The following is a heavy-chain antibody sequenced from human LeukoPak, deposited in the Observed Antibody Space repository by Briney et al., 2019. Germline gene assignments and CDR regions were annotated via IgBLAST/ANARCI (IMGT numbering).Heavy chain of an antibody. J-gene: IGHJ5*02. CDR2: IIPIFGTA. V-gene: IGHV1-69*13. Sequence: SVTASCKASGGTFSSYAISWVRQAPGQGLEWMGGIIPIFGTANYAQKFQGRVTITADESTSTAYMELSSLRSEDTAVYYCARGRSSSGYEFDPWGQGTLVTVSS. D-gene: IGHD6-19*01. CDR3: ARGRSSSGYEFDP. CDR1: GGTFSSYA.